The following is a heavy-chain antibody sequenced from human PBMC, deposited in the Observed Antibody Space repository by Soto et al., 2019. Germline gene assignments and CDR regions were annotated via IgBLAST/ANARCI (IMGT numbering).Heavy chain of an antibody. CDR1: GGTFSSFA. V-gene: IGHV1-69*12. Sequence: QVLLVQSGAEVKKPGSSVKVSCKTSGGTFSSFAISWVRLVPGQGLEWVGVIIPRFATPTYAQRFQGRVSITADESTSTAYMELRSLTSEDAAVYYCALDRVMRGNSYYYGMDVWGQGTTVTVSS. CDR2: IIPRFATP. D-gene: IGHD2-21*01. J-gene: IGHJ6*02. CDR3: ALDRVMRGNSYYYGMDV.